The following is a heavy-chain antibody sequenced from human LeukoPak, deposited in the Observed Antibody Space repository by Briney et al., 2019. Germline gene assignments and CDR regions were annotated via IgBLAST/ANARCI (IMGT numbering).Heavy chain of an antibody. D-gene: IGHD3-22*01. Sequence: SETLSLTCTVSAGSITGNYWSWIRQPPGKGLEWIGYINYSGSTSYHPSLKSRVTLSVDTSKNQFSLKLRSVTAADTAVYFCARAGTYDTIAYYYDYRGKGTLVTVSA. V-gene: IGHV4-59*01. J-gene: IGHJ4*02. CDR2: INYSGST. CDR1: AGSITGNY. CDR3: ARAGTYDTIAYYYDY.